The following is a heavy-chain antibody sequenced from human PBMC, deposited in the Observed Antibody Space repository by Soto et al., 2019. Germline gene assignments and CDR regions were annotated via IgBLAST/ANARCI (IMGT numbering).Heavy chain of an antibody. Sequence: LVKFSCKASGGTFSSYAISWVRQAPGQGLEWMGGIIPIFGTANYAQKFQGRVTITADESTSTAYMELSSLRSEDTAVYYCARERGPAYYYGMDVWGQGTTVTVSS. J-gene: IGHJ6*02. CDR2: IIPIFGTA. V-gene: IGHV1-69*13. CDR3: ARERGPAYYYGMDV. CDR1: GGTFSSYA. D-gene: IGHD5-12*01.